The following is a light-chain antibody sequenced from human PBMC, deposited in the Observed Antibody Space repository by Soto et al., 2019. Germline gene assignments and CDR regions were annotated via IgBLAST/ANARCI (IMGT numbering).Light chain of an antibody. CDR1: SSNSASHT. Sequence: QSVLTQPPSASGTPGQRVTISCSGGSSNSASHTVNWYQHLPGTAPKLLIYSNNQRPSGVPDRFSGSVSGTSASLAISGLQSEDEADYYCAAWHDSLNGPVFGGGTKLTVL. J-gene: IGLJ2*01. CDR3: AAWHDSLNGPV. CDR2: SNN. V-gene: IGLV1-44*01.